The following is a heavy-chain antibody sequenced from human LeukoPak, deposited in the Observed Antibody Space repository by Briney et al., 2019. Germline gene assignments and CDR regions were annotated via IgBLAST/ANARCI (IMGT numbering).Heavy chain of an antibody. Sequence: SETLSLTCTVSGGSVSSSSYYWGWIRQPPGKGLEWIGSIYYSGSTYYNPSLKSRVTISVDTSKNQFSLKLSSVTAADTAVYYCARDPGIQPRFDYWGQGTLVTVSS. J-gene: IGHJ4*02. V-gene: IGHV4-39*07. D-gene: IGHD5-18*01. CDR1: GGSVSSSSYY. CDR3: ARDPGIQPRFDY. CDR2: IYYSGST.